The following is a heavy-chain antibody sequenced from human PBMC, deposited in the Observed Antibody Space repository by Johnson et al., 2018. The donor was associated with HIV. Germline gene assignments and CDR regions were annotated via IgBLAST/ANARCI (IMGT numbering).Heavy chain of an antibody. CDR1: GFTFSSYG. Sequence: EVQLVESGGGVVQPGGSLRLSCAASGFTFSSYGMYWVRQAPGKGLEWVSAISGSGGSTYYADSVKGRFTISRDNSKSTLYLQVNSLRAEDTAVYYCAKLSAFFAFDLWGQGTFVTVSS. D-gene: IGHD3-16*01. V-gene: IGHV3-23*04. CDR2: ISGSGGST. J-gene: IGHJ3*01. CDR3: AKLSAFFAFDL.